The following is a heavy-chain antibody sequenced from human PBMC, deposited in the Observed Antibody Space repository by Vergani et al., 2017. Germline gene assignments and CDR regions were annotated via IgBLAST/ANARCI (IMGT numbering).Heavy chain of an antibody. CDR2: ISPGDSDT. Sequence: EVQLVQSGAEVKKPGESLKISCKGSGYSFTSYWIGWVRQMPGKGLEWTGIISPGDSDTRYSPSFQGQVTISADKSISTAYLQWSSLKASDTAMYYCARDFDGNDWGDAFDIWGQGTMVTVSS. V-gene: IGHV5-51*01. CDR3: ARDFDGNDWGDAFDI. CDR1: GYSFTSYW. J-gene: IGHJ3*02. D-gene: IGHD3-16*01.